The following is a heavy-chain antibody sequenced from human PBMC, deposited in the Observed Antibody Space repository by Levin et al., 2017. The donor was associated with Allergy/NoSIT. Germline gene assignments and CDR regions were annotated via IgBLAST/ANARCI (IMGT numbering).Heavy chain of an antibody. CDR3: ARDSYGMDV. CDR2: IWYDG. CDR1: GFTFSSYG. J-gene: IGHJ6*02. Sequence: GGSLRLSCAASGFTFSSYGMHWVRQAPGKGLEWVAGIWYDGYYADSVKGRFPISRDNSKNTLYLQMNSLRVEDTAVYYCARDSYGMDVWGQGTTVTVSS. V-gene: IGHV3-33*01.